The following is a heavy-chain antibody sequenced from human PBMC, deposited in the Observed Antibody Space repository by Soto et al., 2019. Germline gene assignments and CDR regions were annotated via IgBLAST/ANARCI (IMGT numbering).Heavy chain of an antibody. J-gene: IGHJ6*02. CDR3: ARGRIVGATYYYGMDV. Sequence: SVKLSCKDSVGTLSSDAISWLRHAPRQGLEWMGGIIPIFGTANYAQKFQGRVTITADESTSTAYMELSSLRSEDTAVYYCARGRIVGATYYYGMDVRGQGTTVTVSS. CDR2: IIPIFGTA. D-gene: IGHD1-26*01. V-gene: IGHV1-69*13. CDR1: VGTLSSDA.